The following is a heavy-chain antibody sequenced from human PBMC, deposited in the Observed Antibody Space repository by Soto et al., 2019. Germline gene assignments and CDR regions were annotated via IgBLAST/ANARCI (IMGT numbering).Heavy chain of an antibody. CDR1: GGSVSSGSYY. CDR2: IYYSGST. D-gene: IGHD5-12*01. V-gene: IGHV4-61*01. J-gene: IGHJ4*02. Sequence: QVQLQESGPGLVKPSETLSLTCTVSGGSVSSGSYYWSWIRQPPGKGLEWIGYIYYSGSTNYNPSLKSRVTISVDTSKNQFSLKLSSVTAADTAVYYCARGGYSGYDNLLDYWGQGTLVTVSS. CDR3: ARGGYSGYDNLLDY.